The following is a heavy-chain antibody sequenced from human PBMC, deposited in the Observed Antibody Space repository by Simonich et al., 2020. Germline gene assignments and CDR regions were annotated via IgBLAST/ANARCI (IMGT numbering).Heavy chain of an antibody. V-gene: IGHV3-30*07. Sequence: QVQLVESGGGVVQPGRSLRLSCAASGFTFSSYAMHWVRQAPGTGLEWVAVISNDGRNKYYADSVKGRFTISRDNSKNTLYLQMNSLRAEDTAVYYCAREGAGNDAFDIWGQGTMVTVSS. J-gene: IGHJ3*02. CDR1: GFTFSSYA. D-gene: IGHD1-26*01. CDR2: ISNDGRNK. CDR3: AREGAGNDAFDI.